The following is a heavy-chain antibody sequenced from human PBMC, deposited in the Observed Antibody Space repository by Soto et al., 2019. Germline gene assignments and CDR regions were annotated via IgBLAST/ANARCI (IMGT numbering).Heavy chain of an antibody. CDR2: ISYDGSNK. CDR3: ARSLGYCSGGSCYWALIKIDY. J-gene: IGHJ4*02. V-gene: IGHV3-30-3*01. CDR1: GFTFSSYA. Sequence: QVQLVESGGGVVQPGRSLRLSCAASGFTFSSYAMHWVRQAPGKGLEWVAVISYDGSNKYYADSVKGRFTISRDNSKNTLYLQMNSLRAEDTAVYYCARSLGYCSGGSCYWALIKIDYWGQGPLVTVSS. D-gene: IGHD2-15*01.